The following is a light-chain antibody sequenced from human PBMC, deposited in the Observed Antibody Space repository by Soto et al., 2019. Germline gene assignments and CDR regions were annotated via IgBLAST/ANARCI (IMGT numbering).Light chain of an antibody. CDR3: QQYNNWPRT. Sequence: ELVMTQSLASLSVSPGERATLSCRASQSVSSNVAWYQQKPGQATRLLIYGASTRDTGIPDRVSGSGSGTEFTLTISSLQSEDFAVYYCQQYNNWPRTFGQGTKVDIK. J-gene: IGKJ1*01. CDR1: QSVSSN. CDR2: GAS. V-gene: IGKV3-15*01.